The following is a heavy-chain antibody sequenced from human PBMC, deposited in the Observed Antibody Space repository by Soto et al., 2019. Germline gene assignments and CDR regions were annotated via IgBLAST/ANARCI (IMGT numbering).Heavy chain of an antibody. J-gene: IGHJ4*02. D-gene: IGHD1-1*01. CDR1: GFTFSSHW. V-gene: IGHV3-74*01. CDR2: IGPSGSGT. Sequence: AGGSLRLSCAASGFTFSSHWMHWVRQAPGKGLVWVSHIGPSGSGTRDADSVQGRFTISRDNARNTLYLQMNSLRDEDTAVYYCTRDNNWSYDYWGQGILVTV. CDR3: TRDNNWSYDY.